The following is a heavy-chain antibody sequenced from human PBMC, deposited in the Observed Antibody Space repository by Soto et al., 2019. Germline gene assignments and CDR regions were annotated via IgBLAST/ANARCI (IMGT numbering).Heavy chain of an antibody. J-gene: IGHJ5*02. CDR1: GSSFSSYA. D-gene: IGHD3-22*01. Sequence: SVKLSCKASGSSFSSYAMHWLRQAPVQRLEWMGWVNAGNGNTKYSQKFQGRVTITRDTSASTAYMELSSLRSEDTAVYYCARDVNTVRYYDSSGYLNWFDPWGQGTLVTVSS. CDR3: ARDVNTVRYYDSSGYLNWFDP. CDR2: VNAGNGNT. V-gene: IGHV1-3*01.